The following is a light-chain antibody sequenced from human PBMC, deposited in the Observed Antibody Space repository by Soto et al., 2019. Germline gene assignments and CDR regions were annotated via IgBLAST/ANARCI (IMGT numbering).Light chain of an antibody. Sequence: QSVLTQPPSASGTPGQRVTISCSGSSSNIGSHSVNWYQQLPGTAPKLLIYSNNQRPSGVPDRFSGSKSGTSVSLAIRGLQSEDEADYYCAAWDDSLNSVVLGGGTKLTVL. J-gene: IGLJ2*01. V-gene: IGLV1-44*01. CDR1: SSNIGSHS. CDR3: AAWDDSLNSVV. CDR2: SNN.